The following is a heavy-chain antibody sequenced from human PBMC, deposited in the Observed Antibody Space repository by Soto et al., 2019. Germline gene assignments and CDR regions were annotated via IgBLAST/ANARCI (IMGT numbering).Heavy chain of an antibody. J-gene: IGHJ6*02. D-gene: IGHD1-26*01. CDR2: IWYDGSKK. CDR3: TRAAYGGSPYHYGLDV. V-gene: IGHV3-33*01. Sequence: QVHLVESGGGVVQAGRSLRLSCGASGFAFNTPGMHWVRQAPGKGLEWVAVIWYDGSKKYYADSVKGRFTISRDNSKNTLELQMDSLRVEDTALYYCTRAAYGGSPYHYGLDVWGQGTTVIVAS. CDR1: GFAFNTPG.